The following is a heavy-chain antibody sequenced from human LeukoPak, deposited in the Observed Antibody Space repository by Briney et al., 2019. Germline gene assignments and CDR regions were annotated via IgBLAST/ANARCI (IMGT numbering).Heavy chain of an antibody. D-gene: IGHD4-17*01. V-gene: IGHV3-15*05. J-gene: IGHJ4*02. Sequence: GGSLRLSCAASGFSFSEKYMCWVRQAPGKGLEWIGRIKNKNEGGTTHYAPSLRGRFTISRDDSTNTLYWQMNNMKTEDTAMYYCCFGDYGDFWGQGTLVTVSS. CDR3: CFGDYGDF. CDR2: IKNKNEGGTT. CDR1: GFSFSEKY.